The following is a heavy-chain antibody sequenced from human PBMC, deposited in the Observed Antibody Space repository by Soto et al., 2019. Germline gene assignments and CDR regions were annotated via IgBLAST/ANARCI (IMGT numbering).Heavy chain of an antibody. CDR2: IYWDDGK. CDR1: GFSLRTSGVG. CDR3: AHLTTGGFYFDY. J-gene: IGHJ4*02. Sequence: QITLKESGPTLVKPTQTLTLTCTFSGFSLRTSGVGVGWIRQPPGKALEWLALIYWDDGKRYSPSLKSRLTIPKDTSKNQGVLRMTNMDPVDTATYYCAHLTTGGFYFDYWGQGTLVTVSS. V-gene: IGHV2-5*02. D-gene: IGHD4-17*01.